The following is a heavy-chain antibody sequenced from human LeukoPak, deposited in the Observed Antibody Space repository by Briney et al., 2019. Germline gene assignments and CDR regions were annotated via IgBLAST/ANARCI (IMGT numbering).Heavy chain of an antibody. Sequence: ASVKVSCKASGYTFTSYYMHWVRQAPGQGLEWMGIINPSGGSTSYAQKFQGRVTMTRDTSTSTVYMELSSLRSEDTAVYYCARDSNGDYPPTDFDYWGQGTLVTVSS. CDR3: ARDSNGDYPPTDFDY. CDR2: INPSGGST. D-gene: IGHD4-17*01. V-gene: IGHV1-46*01. J-gene: IGHJ4*02. CDR1: GYTFTSYY.